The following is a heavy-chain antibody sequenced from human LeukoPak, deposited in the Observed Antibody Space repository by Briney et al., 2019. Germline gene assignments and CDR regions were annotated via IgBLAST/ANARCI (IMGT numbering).Heavy chain of an antibody. D-gene: IGHD5-18*01. CDR2: ISSSSSYI. CDR3: ARSEDTAMVFSY. J-gene: IGHJ4*02. V-gene: IGHV3-21*01. Sequence: PGGSLRLSCAAPAFTFSNYWMNWVRQAPGKGLEWVSSISSSSSYIYYADSVKGRFTISRDNAKNSLYLQMNSLRAEDTAVYYCARSEDTAMVFSYWGQGTLVTVSS. CDR1: AFTFSNYW.